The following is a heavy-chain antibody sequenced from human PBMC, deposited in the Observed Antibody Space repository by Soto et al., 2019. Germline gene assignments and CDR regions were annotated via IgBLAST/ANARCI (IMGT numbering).Heavy chain of an antibody. J-gene: IGHJ3*02. CDR2: ISGSGGST. CDR3: ATGIRMVYAMTNDAFDI. V-gene: IGHV3-23*01. CDR1: GFTFSSYA. D-gene: IGHD2-8*01. Sequence: EVQLLESGGGLVQPGGSLRLSCAASGFTFSSYAMSWVRQAPGKGLEWVSAISGSGGSTYYADSVKGRFTISRDNSKNTLYLQMKSLRAEDTAVYYCATGIRMVYAMTNDAFDIWGQGTMVTVSS.